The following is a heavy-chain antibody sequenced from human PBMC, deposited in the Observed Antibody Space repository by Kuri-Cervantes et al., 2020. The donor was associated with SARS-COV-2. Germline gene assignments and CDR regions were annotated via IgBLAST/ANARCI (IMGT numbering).Heavy chain of an antibody. J-gene: IGHJ4*02. CDR2: ISYEATNK. V-gene: IGHV3-30*18. CDR1: GFAFSNYG. D-gene: IGHD4-23*01. Sequence: GESLKISCAASGFAFSNYGMHWVRQAPGKGPEWVAVISYEATNKYYADSVKGRFTISRDNSKNTLYLQMNSLRAEDTAVYYCAKAPRPHWDGGNSGDYWGQGTLVTVSS. CDR3: AKAPRPHWDGGNSGDY.